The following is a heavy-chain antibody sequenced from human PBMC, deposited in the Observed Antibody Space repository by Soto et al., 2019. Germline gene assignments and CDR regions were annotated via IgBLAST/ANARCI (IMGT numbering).Heavy chain of an antibody. Sequence: SETLSLTCTVSGGSISSYYWSWIRQPPGKGLEWIGYIYYSGSTNYNPSLKSRVTISVDTSKNQFSLKLSSVAAADTAVYYCARHERFVEVRPSYYDDMDVWCKGTTVTGSS. CDR2: IYYSGST. V-gene: IGHV4-59*08. J-gene: IGHJ6*03. D-gene: IGHD3-10*01. CDR1: GGSISSYY. CDR3: ARHERFVEVRPSYYDDMDV.